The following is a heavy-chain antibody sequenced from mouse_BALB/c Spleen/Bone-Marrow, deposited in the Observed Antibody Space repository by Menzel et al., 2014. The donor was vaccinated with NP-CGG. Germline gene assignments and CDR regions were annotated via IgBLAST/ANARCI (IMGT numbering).Heavy chain of an antibody. CDR2: ISTYSGNT. V-gene: IGHV1-67*01. CDR3: ASTAGTNYEYFAY. Sequence: QVQLQQSGPELVRPGVSVKISCKDSGYPFTETAMHLVKQSHAESLEWFGVISTYSGNTNYNQKFKGKATMTVDKSSSTAYMELARLTAEDSAIYYCASTAGTNYEYFAYWGQGTTLTVSS. CDR1: GYPFTETA. D-gene: IGHD1-2*01. J-gene: IGHJ2*01.